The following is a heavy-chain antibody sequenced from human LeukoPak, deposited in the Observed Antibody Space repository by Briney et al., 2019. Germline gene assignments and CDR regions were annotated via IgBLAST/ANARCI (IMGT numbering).Heavy chain of an antibody. CDR3: ARHGAWSSGWYYFDY. CDR1: GGSISSYY. D-gene: IGHD6-19*01. V-gene: IGHV4-59*08. J-gene: IGHJ4*02. CDR2: IYYSGST. Sequence: SETLSLTCTVSGGSISSYYWSWIRQPPGKRLEWIGYIYYSGSTSYNPSLKSRVTISVDTSKNQFSLKLSSVTAADTAVYYCARHGAWSSGWYYFDYWGQGTLVTVSS.